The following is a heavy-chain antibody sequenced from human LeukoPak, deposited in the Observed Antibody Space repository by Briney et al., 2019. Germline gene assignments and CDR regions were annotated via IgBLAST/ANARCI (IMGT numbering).Heavy chain of an antibody. V-gene: IGHV3-30*18. Sequence: GRSLRLSCAASGFTFSSYGMHWVRQAPGKGLEWVAVISYDGSNKYYADSVKGRFTISRDNSKNTLYLQMNGLRAEDTAVYYCAKGLPYCSSTSCYLFDYWGQGTLVTVSS. CDR2: ISYDGSNK. CDR1: GFTFSSYG. J-gene: IGHJ4*02. D-gene: IGHD2-2*01. CDR3: AKGLPYCSSTSCYLFDY.